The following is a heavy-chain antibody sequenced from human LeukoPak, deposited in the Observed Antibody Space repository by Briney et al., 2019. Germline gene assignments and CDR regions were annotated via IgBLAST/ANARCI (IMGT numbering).Heavy chain of an antibody. J-gene: IGHJ4*02. V-gene: IGHV4-4*07. CDR3: ARERVTVSTIKVNYFDC. CDR1: GGSISDFY. CDR2: IYTGGST. D-gene: IGHD5/OR15-5a*01. Sequence: SDTLSLTCSVSGGSISDFYWGWIRQPAGKGLEWIGRIYTGGSTHYNPSLMSRVTMSVDTSKNQFSLRLSSVTAADTAVYYCARERVTVSTIKVNYFDCWGQGTLVTVSS.